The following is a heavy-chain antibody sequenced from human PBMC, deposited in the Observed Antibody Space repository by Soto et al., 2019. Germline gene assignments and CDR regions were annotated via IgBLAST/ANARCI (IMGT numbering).Heavy chain of an antibody. D-gene: IGHD3-10*01. CDR2: IWYDGSNK. CDR3: ARSAHYYDSGSHDVGDY. Sequence: VQLMESGGGVVQPGRSLRLSCAASGFTFSSYGMYWVRQAPGKGLEWVAVIWYDGSNKYYADSVKGRFTISRDNSTNAVYLQINSLRADDTAVYHCARSAHYYDSGSHDVGDYWGQGTLVTVSS. J-gene: IGHJ4*02. V-gene: IGHV3-33*01. CDR1: GFTFSSYG.